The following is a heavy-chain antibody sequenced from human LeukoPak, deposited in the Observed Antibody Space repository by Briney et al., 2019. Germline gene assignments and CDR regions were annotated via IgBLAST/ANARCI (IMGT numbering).Heavy chain of an antibody. D-gene: IGHD3-22*01. J-gene: IGHJ3*02. CDR2: ISGSGGRT. Sequence: GGSLRLSCAASGYTFSSYAMSWVRQAPEKGLEWVSAISGSGGRTYYADSVKGRFTISRDNSTNKLYLKINCLRAEDTAVYYCAKDRDGSGYWIDAFDIWGQGTMVTVSS. V-gene: IGHV3-23*01. CDR1: GYTFSSYA. CDR3: AKDRDGSGYWIDAFDI.